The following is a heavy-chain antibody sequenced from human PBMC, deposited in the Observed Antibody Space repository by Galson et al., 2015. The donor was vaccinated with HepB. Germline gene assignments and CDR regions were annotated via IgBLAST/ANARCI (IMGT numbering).Heavy chain of an antibody. CDR3: ARLIVDCSGGSCYGYYGMDV. CDR1: GYSFTSYW. D-gene: IGHD2-15*01. Sequence: QSGAEVKKPGESLKISCKGSGYSFTSYWIGWVRQMPGKGLEWMGIIYPGDSDTRYSPSFQGQVTISADKSVSTAYLQWSSLKASDTAMYYCARLIVDCSGGSCYGYYGMDVWGQGTTVTVSS. J-gene: IGHJ6*02. CDR2: IYPGDSDT. V-gene: IGHV5-51*01.